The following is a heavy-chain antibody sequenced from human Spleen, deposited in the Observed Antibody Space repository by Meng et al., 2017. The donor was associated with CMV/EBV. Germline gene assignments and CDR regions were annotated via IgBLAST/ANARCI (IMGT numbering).Heavy chain of an antibody. J-gene: IGHJ4*02. CDR3: ARLSGYSSSSEPAYYFDC. CDR2: IYTSGST. V-gene: IGHV4-61*02. D-gene: IGHD6-6*01. CDR1: GGSISSSSYY. Sequence: SETLSLTCTVSGGSISSSSYYWSWIRQPAGKGLEWIGRIYTSGSTNYNPSLKSRVTMSVDTSKNQFSLKLSSVTAADTAVYYCARLSGYSSSSEPAYYFDCWGQGTLVTVSS.